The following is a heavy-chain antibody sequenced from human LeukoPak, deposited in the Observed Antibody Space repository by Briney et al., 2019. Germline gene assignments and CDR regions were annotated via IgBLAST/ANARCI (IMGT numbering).Heavy chain of an antibody. Sequence: GESLKISCKGSGYSFTSYWIGWVRQMPRKGLEWMGIIYPGDSDTRYSPSFQGQVTISADKSISTAYLQWSSLKASDTAMYYCALTRLRDGYNYEPYYFDYWGQGTLVTVSS. CDR3: ALTRLRDGYNYEPYYFDY. V-gene: IGHV5-51*01. CDR1: GYSFTSYW. J-gene: IGHJ4*02. CDR2: IYPGDSDT. D-gene: IGHD5-24*01.